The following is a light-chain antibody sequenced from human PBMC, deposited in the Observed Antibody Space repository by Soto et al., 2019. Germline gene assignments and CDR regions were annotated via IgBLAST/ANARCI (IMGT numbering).Light chain of an antibody. CDR3: QQYTGPPTT. CDR1: QTVSSKY. J-gene: IGKJ5*01. CDR2: GAS. Sequence: EIILTQSPDTLSWSPGERATLSCGGSQTVSSKYLAWCQQRPGQAPRLLIYGASTRAAGIPERFSGSGYGTDFTITITRIETEDSEVYFCQQYTGPPTTFGHGTRLEIK. V-gene: IGKV3-20*01.